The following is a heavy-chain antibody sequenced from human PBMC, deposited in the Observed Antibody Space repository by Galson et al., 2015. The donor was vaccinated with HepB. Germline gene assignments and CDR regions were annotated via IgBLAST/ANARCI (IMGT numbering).Heavy chain of an antibody. CDR1: GYTFSSYA. J-gene: IGHJ4*02. Sequence: SVKVSCKASGYTFSSYAINWVRQAPGQGLEWMGWIKAGTGNTQYSQKFQGRVTITRDTSASTAYMELSSLRSEDTAVYYCARELYDFWSGYSLDYWGQGSLVTVSS. V-gene: IGHV1-3*01. D-gene: IGHD3/OR15-3a*01. CDR2: IKAGTGNT. CDR3: ARELYDFWSGYSLDY.